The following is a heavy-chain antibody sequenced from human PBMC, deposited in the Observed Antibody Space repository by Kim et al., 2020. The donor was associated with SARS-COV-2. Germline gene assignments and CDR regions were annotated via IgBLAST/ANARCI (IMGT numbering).Heavy chain of an antibody. CDR1: GFNFGYSA. J-gene: IGHJ3*02. V-gene: IGHV3-9*01. CDR3: AKSPAYYYDSRGAYSLHGEAFDM. Sequence: GGSLRLSCAASGFNFGYSAMHWVRQAPGKGLEWVSGISWNSGSLGYADSVKGRFTISRDNRRNSLYLQMNSLRPEDTAFYYCAKSPAYYYDSRGAYSLHGEAFDMWGQGAMVTVSS. D-gene: IGHD3-22*01. CDR2: ISWNSGSL.